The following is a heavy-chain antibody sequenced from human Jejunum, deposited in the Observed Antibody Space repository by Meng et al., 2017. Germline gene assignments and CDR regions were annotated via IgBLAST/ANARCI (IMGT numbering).Heavy chain of an antibody. J-gene: IGHJ4*02. CDR1: GDSFINYG. Sequence: VPSGSEVKKTGSSVNVSCKASGDSFINYGFTWVRQAPGQGLQWMGGVIPIFGTVHYPQKFQARVTITADESTSTAYMEFSSLRSEDTAVYYCARPNSGGNTYYFDYWGQGTLVTVSS. CDR2: VIPIFGTV. CDR3: ARPNSGGNTYYFDY. D-gene: IGHD4-23*01. V-gene: IGHV1-69*01.